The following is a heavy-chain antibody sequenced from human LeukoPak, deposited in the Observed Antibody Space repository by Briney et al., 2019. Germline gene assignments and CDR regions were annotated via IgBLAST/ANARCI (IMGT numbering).Heavy chain of an antibody. D-gene: IGHD2-8*01. J-gene: IGHJ4*02. V-gene: IGHV1-46*04. CDR3: ARDYCTNGVCYPWTD. CDR1: GYTFTSYY. CDR2: INPSGGST. Sequence: GTSVKVSCKASGYTFTSYYMPWVRQAPGQGLECMGIINPSGGSTSYAQKLQGRVTMTRDTSTSTVYMELSSRRSEDTAVYYCARDYCTNGVCYPWTDWGQGTLVTVSS.